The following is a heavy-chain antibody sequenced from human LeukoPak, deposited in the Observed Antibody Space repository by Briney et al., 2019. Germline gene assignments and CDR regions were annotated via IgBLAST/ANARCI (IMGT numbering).Heavy chain of an antibody. CDR3: ARDLGGALFDY. J-gene: IGHJ4*02. CDR1: GGSISSGGYY. V-gene: IGHV4-30-2*01. D-gene: IGHD3-16*01. CDR2: IYHSGSA. Sequence: SETLSLTCTVSGGSISSGGYYWSWIRQPPGKGLEWIGYIYHSGSAYYNPSLKSRVTISVDRSKNQSSLKLSSVTAADTAVYYCARDLGGALFDYWGQGTLVTVSS.